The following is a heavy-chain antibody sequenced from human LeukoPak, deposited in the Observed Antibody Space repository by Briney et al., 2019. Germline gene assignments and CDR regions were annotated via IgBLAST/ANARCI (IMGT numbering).Heavy chain of an antibody. CDR2: ISHSGAT. Sequence: SETLSLTCAVYGASLSGYYWSWTRQPPGKGLEWIGEISHSGATSYNPSLKSRVLISAEAPRKQFSLNLSSVSGADTAVYYCAILSSSRPDFWGQGTLVTVSS. D-gene: IGHD6-6*01. CDR3: AILSSSRPDF. V-gene: IGHV4-34*01. CDR1: GASLSGYY. J-gene: IGHJ4*02.